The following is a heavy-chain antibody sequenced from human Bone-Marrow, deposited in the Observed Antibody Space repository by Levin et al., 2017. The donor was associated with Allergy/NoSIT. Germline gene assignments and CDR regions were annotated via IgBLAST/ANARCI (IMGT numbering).Heavy chain of an antibody. V-gene: IGHV3-48*02. Sequence: LSLTCAASGFTLRHYSMVWVRQAPGKGLEWLSYITTDSAIIHYADSVKGRFTMSRDNAKNSLYLQMDSLRDDDTAFYYCARVYSSGWYRDWFDPWGQGTLVTVSA. CDR3: ARVYSSGWYRDWFDP. CDR2: ITTDSAII. J-gene: IGHJ5*02. CDR1: GFTLRHYS. D-gene: IGHD6-19*01.